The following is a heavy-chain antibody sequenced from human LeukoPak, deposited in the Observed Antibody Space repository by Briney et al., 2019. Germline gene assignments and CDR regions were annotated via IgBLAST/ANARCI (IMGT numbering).Heavy chain of an antibody. CDR2: IYHSGST. CDR1: GGSISSGGYS. V-gene: IGHV4-30-2*01. Sequence: SETLSLTCAVSGGSISSGGYSWSWIRQPPGKGLEWIGYIYHSGSTYYNPSLKSRVTISVDRSKNQFSLKLSSVTAADTAVYYCARGEPTYYYGSGMGALDYWGQGTLVTVSS. D-gene: IGHD3-10*01. J-gene: IGHJ4*02. CDR3: ARGEPTYYYGSGMGALDY.